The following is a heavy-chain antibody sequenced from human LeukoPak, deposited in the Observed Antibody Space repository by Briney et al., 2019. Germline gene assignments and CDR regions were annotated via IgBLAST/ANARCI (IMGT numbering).Heavy chain of an antibody. J-gene: IGHJ5*02. V-gene: IGHV1-69*06. Sequence: GASVKVSCKASGGTFSSYAISWVRQAPGQRLEWMGGIIPIFGTANYAQKFQGRVTITADKSTSTAYMELSSLRSEDTAVYYCAREGNCSSTSCYGSSRVWFDPWGQGTLVTVSS. CDR3: AREGNCSSTSCYGSSRVWFDP. D-gene: IGHD2-2*01. CDR2: IIPIFGTA. CDR1: GGTFSSYA.